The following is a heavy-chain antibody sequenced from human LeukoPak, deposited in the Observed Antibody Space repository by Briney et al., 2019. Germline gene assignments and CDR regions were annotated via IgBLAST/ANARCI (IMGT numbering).Heavy chain of an antibody. CDR1: GFTFSSYW. CDR2: ISNSDGTT. J-gene: IGHJ4*02. Sequence: TGGSLRLSCAASGFTFSSYWMSWVRQAPGKGLEWVSTISNSDGTTYYADSVKGRFTISRDDSENTLSLQMNSLRAEDTAVYYCAKATGYLLWGQGTLVTVSS. D-gene: IGHD1-14*01. V-gene: IGHV3-23*01. CDR3: AKATGYLL.